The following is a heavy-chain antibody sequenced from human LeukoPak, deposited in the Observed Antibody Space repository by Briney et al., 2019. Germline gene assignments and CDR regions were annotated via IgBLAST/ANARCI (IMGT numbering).Heavy chain of an antibody. Sequence: GGSLRLSCAASGFTFSNAWMSWVRQAPGKGLEWFGRIKSKTDVGTTDYAAPVKGRFTISRDDSKNTLYLQMNSLKTEDTAVYYCTTERKALLWFGELPHYFDYWGQGTLVTVSS. CDR3: TTERKALLWFGELPHYFDY. D-gene: IGHD3-10*01. J-gene: IGHJ4*02. CDR1: GFTFSNAW. CDR2: IKSKTDVGTT. V-gene: IGHV3-15*01.